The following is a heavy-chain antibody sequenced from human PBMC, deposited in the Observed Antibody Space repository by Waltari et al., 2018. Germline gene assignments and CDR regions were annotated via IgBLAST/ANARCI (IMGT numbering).Heavy chain of an antibody. Sequence: EVQLLESGGGLVQPGGSLRLSCAASGFTFSSYAMSWVHQAPGKGLEWVSAISGSGGSTYYADSVKGRFTISRDNSKNTLYLQMNSLRAEDTAVYYCAKDRYSSSSGNYYYYGMDVWGQGTTVTVSS. CDR3: AKDRYSSSSGNYYYYGMDV. J-gene: IGHJ6*02. D-gene: IGHD6-6*01. CDR2: ISGSGGST. CDR1: GFTFSSYA. V-gene: IGHV3-23*01.